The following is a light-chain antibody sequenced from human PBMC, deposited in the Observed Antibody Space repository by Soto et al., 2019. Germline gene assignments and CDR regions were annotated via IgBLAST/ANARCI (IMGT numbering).Light chain of an antibody. CDR2: WAS. CDR1: QSVLYSSNNKNH. V-gene: IGKV4-1*01. Sequence: DFVMTQSPDSLAVSLGERATINCKSTQSVLYSSNNKNHLAWYQQKPGQPPRLLIYWASTRESGVPDRFSGSVSGTDFTLAISSLQAEDVAVYYCQQYYSTPYTFGQGTKLEIK. CDR3: QQYYSTPYT. J-gene: IGKJ2*01.